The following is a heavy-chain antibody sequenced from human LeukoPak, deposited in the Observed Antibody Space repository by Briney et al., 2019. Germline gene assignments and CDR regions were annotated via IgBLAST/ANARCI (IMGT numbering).Heavy chain of an antibody. CDR2: VYYTGSA. Sequence: SETLSLTCTVSGGSISSSIYYWGWIRQPPGKGLELIGHVYYTGSAYFNPSLKSRVTMSVDTSKNQFSLNLSSVTAADTAVYYCARSRDETTSSSDLDSLGHGTLVTVSS. J-gene: IGHJ4*03. CDR1: GGSISSSIYY. CDR3: ARSRDETTSSSDLDS. D-gene: IGHD6-6*01. V-gene: IGHV4-39*01.